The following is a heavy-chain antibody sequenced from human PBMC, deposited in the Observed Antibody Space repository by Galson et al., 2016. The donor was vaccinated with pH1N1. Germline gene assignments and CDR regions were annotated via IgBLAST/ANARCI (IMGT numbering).Heavy chain of an antibody. CDR1: GFSFSAYA. Sequence: SLRLSCAASGFSFSAYAMNWVRQAPGKRPEWVSVISGSGENTMYADSVKGQFTISRDNSKTTTFLQMDNLRAEDTAVYYCEKSGRTARQILAPRDGMDVWGQGTTVTVS. CDR3: EKSGRTARQILAPRDGMDV. J-gene: IGHJ6*02. D-gene: IGHD1-14*01. V-gene: IGHV3-23*01. CDR2: ISGSGENT.